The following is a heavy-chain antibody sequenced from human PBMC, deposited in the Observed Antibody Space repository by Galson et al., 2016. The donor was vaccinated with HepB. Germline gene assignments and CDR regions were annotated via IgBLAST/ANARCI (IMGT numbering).Heavy chain of an antibody. CDR2: IDWDNNE. CDR3: ARTPRYCRGDGCGCFDI. CDR1: GFSLRTNGMC. D-gene: IGHD2-15*01. J-gene: IGHJ3*02. V-gene: IGHV2-70*11. Sequence: PALVKPTQTLTLTCTFSGFSLRTNGMCVSWIRQPPGKALEWLARIDWDNNEYRSPSLRTRLTISKDTSKNQVVLTMTNLDPEDTATYYCARTPRYCRGDGCGCFDIWGQGTMVTVSS.